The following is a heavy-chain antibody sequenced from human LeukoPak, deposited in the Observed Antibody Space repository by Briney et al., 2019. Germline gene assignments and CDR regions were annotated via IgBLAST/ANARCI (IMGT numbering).Heavy chain of an antibody. CDR1: GGSISSSSYY. D-gene: IGHD3-16*01. J-gene: IGHJ4*02. Sequence: SETLSLTCTVSGGSISSSSYYWGWIRQPPGKGLEWIGSIYYSGSTYYNPSLKSRVTISVDTSKNQFSLKLSSVTAADTAVYYCARVPKNYDYVWGRVYWGQGTLVTVSS. CDR3: ARVPKNYDYVWGRVY. V-gene: IGHV4-39*01. CDR2: IYYSGST.